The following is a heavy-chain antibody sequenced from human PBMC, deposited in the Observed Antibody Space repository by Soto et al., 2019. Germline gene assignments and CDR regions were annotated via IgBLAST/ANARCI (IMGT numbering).Heavy chain of an antibody. CDR3: ARGNYGGNPYWYFDL. J-gene: IGHJ2*01. V-gene: IGHV1-18*01. D-gene: IGHD4-17*01. CDR1: GYTFTSYG. Sequence: QVQLVQSGAEVKKPGASVKVSCKASGYTFTSYGISWVRQAPGQGLEWLGWISAYNGNSNYAQKLQGRVTMTTDTSTSTAYMELRSLRSDDTAVYYCARGNYGGNPYWYFDLWGRGTLVTVSS. CDR2: ISAYNGNS.